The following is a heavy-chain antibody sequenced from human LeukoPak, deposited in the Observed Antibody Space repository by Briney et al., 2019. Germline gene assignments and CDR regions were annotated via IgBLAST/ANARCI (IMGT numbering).Heavy chain of an antibody. CDR1: GFTFSSYG. Sequence: GRSLRLSCAASGFTFSSYGMHWVRQAPGKGLEWVAVISYDGSNKYYADSVKGRFTISRDNSKNTLYLQVNSLRADDTAVYYCAKDDPNDYKPWIYWGQGTLVIVSS. J-gene: IGHJ4*02. V-gene: IGHV3-30*18. D-gene: IGHD4-11*01. CDR2: ISYDGSNK. CDR3: AKDDPNDYKPWIY.